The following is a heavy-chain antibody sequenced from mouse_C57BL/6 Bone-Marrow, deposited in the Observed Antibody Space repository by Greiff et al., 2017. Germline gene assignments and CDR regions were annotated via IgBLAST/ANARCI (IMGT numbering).Heavy chain of an antibody. Sequence: QVQLQQPGAELVRPGTSVKLSCKASGYTFTSYWMHWVKQRPGQGLEWIGVIDPSDSYTNYNQKFKGKATLTVDTSSSTAYMQLSSLTSEDSAVYKCARGLRGDYWGQGTTLTVSS. CDR3: ARGLRGDY. D-gene: IGHD3-1*01. CDR1: GYTFTSYW. CDR2: IDPSDSYT. J-gene: IGHJ2*01. V-gene: IGHV1-59*01.